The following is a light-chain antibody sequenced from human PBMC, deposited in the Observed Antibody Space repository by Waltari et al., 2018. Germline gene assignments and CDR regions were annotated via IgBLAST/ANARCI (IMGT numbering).Light chain of an antibody. CDR1: QSISNY. J-gene: IGKJ1*01. CDR3: QQTYSSPPT. CDR2: AAS. V-gene: IGKV1-39*01. Sequence: DIQMTQSPSSLSASVGDRVTITCRASQSISNYLNWYQHKSGIAPNLLIYAASSLQSGVPSRFSGSGSGTDFTLTISSLQPEDFATYYCQQTYSSPPTFGQGTKVEIK.